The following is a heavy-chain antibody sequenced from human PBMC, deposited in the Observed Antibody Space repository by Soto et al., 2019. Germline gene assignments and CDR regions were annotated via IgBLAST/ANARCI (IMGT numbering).Heavy chain of an antibody. V-gene: IGHV3-7*03. CDR3: ASLRISYAVDV. J-gene: IGHJ6*02. CDR1: GFTFGDYW. Sequence: EVQLVESGGGLVQPGGSLRLSCGVSGFTFGDYWMTWVRQAPGKGLEWVANMNQDGSEKFYVDSVKGRFTISRDNAKNSLYLKMNSVRAEDTAVYYCASLRISYAVDVWGQGTTVTVSS. D-gene: IGHD3-10*01. CDR2: MNQDGSEK.